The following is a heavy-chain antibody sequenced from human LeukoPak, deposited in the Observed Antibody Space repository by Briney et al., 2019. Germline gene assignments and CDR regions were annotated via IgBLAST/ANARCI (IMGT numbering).Heavy chain of an antibody. CDR1: GFNFRFAY. V-gene: IGHV3-15*01. J-gene: IGHJ4*02. D-gene: IGHD3-9*01. CDR2: IKANGDGGTT. CDR3: TRDLDGGPIY. Sequence: KPGESLRLSCTTSGFNFRFAYMSWVRQAPGRGLEWVGRIKANGDGGTTDYAAPVKDRFTISRDDSRNTLYLQMNSLKTEDTAVYYCTRDLDGGPIYWGQGILVTVSS.